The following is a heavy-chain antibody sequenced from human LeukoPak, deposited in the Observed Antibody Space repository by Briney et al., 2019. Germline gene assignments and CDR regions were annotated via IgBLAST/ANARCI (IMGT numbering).Heavy chain of an antibody. J-gene: IGHJ3*02. Sequence: ASVKVSCKASGYTFTSYYMHWVRQAPGQGLEWMGIINPTTGDTTYAQKFQGRLTMTRDMSTSTVHMDLSSLTSEDTAVFYCARYGFSAVWQGGWHAFDIWGQGTVVTVSS. D-gene: IGHD2-15*01. CDR2: INPTTGDT. CDR3: ARYGFSAVWQGGWHAFDI. CDR1: GYTFTSYY. V-gene: IGHV1-46*01.